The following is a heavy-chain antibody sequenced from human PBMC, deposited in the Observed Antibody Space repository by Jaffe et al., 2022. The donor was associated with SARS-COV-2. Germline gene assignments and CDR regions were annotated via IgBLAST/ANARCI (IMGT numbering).Heavy chain of an antibody. Sequence: QVQLVQSGAEVKKPGSSVKVSCKASGGTFSSYTISWVRQAPGQGLEWMGRIIPILGIANYAQKFQGRVTITADKSTSTAYMELSSLRSEDTAVYYCAREEMATIRYYFDYWGQGTLVTVSS. V-gene: IGHV1-69*08. CDR3: AREEMATIRYYFDY. J-gene: IGHJ4*02. CDR2: IIPILGIA. D-gene: IGHD5-12*01. CDR1: GGTFSSYT.